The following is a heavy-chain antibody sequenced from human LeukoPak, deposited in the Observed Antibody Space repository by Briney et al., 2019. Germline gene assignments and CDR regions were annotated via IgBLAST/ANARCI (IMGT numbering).Heavy chain of an antibody. J-gene: IGHJ6*02. CDR1: GFTFSSYG. D-gene: IGHD2-15*01. Sequence: GGSLRLSCAASGFTFSSYGMHWVRQAPGKGLEWVAVISYDGSNKYYADSVKGRFTTSRDNSKNTLYLQMNSLRAEDTAVYYCAKDLGYCSGGSCYLYGMDVWGQGTTVTVSS. CDR3: AKDLGYCSGGSCYLYGMDV. V-gene: IGHV3-30*18. CDR2: ISYDGSNK.